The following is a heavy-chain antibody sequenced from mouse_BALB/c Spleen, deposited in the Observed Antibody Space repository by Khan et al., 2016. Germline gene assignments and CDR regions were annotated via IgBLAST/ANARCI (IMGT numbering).Heavy chain of an antibody. J-gene: IGHJ2*01. CDR1: GDSITSGY. V-gene: IGHV3-8*02. D-gene: IGHD1-1*01. CDR3: ARHYYGSSYYFDY. Sequence: EVKLLESGPSLVKPSHTLSLTCSVTGDSITSGYWNWIRKFPGNKLEYMGYISYSGSTYYNPSLKSRISITRDTSKNQYYLQLNSVTTEDTATYYCARHYYGSSYYFDYWGQGTTLTVSS. CDR2: ISYSGST.